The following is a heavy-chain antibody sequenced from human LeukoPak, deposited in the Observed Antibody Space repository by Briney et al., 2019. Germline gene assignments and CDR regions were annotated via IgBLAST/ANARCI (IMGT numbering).Heavy chain of an antibody. J-gene: IGHJ4*02. D-gene: IGHD3-10*01. CDR3: AGGDPLWFGELGFDY. Sequence: GGSLRLSCAASGFTFSSYSMNWVRQAPGKGLEWVSSISSSSSYIYYADSVKGRFTISRDNAKNSLYLQMNSLRAEDTAVYYCAGGDPLWFGELGFDYWGQGTLVTVSS. V-gene: IGHV3-21*01. CDR1: GFTFSSYS. CDR2: ISSSSSYI.